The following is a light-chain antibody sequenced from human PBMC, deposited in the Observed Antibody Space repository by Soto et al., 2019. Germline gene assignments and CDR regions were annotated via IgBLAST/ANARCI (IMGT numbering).Light chain of an antibody. Sequence: DIQMTQSPSTLSASVGDRVTITCRASQSSSSWLAWYQQKPMKAHKLLIYKASSLESGVTSRFSGSGSGRAFTLTISSLQPDDFETYYCQQYTSYSPITFGQGKRREIK. CDR3: QQYTSYSPIT. CDR1: QSSSSW. J-gene: IGKJ5*01. V-gene: IGKV1-5*03. CDR2: KAS.